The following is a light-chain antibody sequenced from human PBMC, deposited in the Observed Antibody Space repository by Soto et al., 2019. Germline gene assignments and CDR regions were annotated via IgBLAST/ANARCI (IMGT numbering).Light chain of an antibody. J-gene: IGLJ2*01. Sequence: QCALTQPASGSGSPGQSIAISCTGTSSDIGGYNYVSWYQQQPGKAPKLMIYEVTNRPSGLSDRFSGSKSGNTASLTISGLQAEDEADYYCSSYTSSSTVIFGGGTKLTVL. CDR2: EVT. CDR3: SSYTSSSTVI. CDR1: SSDIGGYNY. V-gene: IGLV2-14*01.